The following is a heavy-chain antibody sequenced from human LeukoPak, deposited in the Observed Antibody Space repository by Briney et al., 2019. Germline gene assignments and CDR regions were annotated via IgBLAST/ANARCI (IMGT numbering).Heavy chain of an antibody. J-gene: IGHJ4*02. CDR1: GGSISSNNNY. V-gene: IGHV4-39*07. D-gene: IGHD3-9*01. CDR2: IYYTGIT. Sequence: SETLSLTCTVSGGSISSNNNYWGWIRQPPGKGLEWIGSIYYTGITYYNPSLKSRVTISVDTSKNQFSLKLSSVAAADTAVYYCASGNKRFDWVGPIDYWGQGTLVTVSS. CDR3: ASGNKRFDWVGPIDY.